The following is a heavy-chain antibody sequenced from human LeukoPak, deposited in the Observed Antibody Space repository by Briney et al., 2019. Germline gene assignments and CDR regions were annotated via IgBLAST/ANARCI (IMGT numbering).Heavy chain of an antibody. Sequence: PSETLSLTCTVSGGSISSYYWSWIRQPPGKGLEWIGYIYCSGSTNYNPSLKSRVTISVDTSKNQFSLKLSSVTAADTAVYYCARLQPPGGYCSGGSCYPDYWGQGTLVTVSS. CDR1: GGSISSYY. D-gene: IGHD2-15*01. CDR3: ARLQPPGGYCSGGSCYPDY. J-gene: IGHJ4*02. CDR2: IYCSGST. V-gene: IGHV4-59*08.